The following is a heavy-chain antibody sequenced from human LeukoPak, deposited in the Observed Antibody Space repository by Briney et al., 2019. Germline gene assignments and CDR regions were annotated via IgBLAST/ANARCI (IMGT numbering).Heavy chain of an antibody. J-gene: IGHJ4*02. V-gene: IGHV3-23*01. CDR1: GFTFSSYA. CDR3: AKPPFNYYDSSGYLYYFDC. D-gene: IGHD3-22*01. CDR2: ISGSGGST. Sequence: GGSLRLSCAASGFTFSSYAMSWVRQAPGKGLEWVSAISGSGGSTYYADSVKGRFTISRDNSKNTLYLQMNSLRAEDTAVYYCAKPPFNYYDSSGYLYYFDCWGQGTLVTVSS.